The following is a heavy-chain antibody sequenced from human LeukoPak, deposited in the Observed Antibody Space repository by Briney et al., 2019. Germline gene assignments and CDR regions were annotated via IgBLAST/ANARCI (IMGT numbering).Heavy chain of an antibody. D-gene: IGHD5-24*01. CDR3: AKPLVATSDPFDY. CDR1: GFTFSSYG. J-gene: IGHJ4*02. Sequence: GGSLRLSCAASGFTFSSYGMHWVRQAPGKGLEWVAVISYDGSNKYYADSVKGRFTISRDNSKNTLYLQMNSLRAEDTAVYYCAKPLVATSDPFDYWGQGTLVTVSS. CDR2: ISYDGSNK. V-gene: IGHV3-30*18.